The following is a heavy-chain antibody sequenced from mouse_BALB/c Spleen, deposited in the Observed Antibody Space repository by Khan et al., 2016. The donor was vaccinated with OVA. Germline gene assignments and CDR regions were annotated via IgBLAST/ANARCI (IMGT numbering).Heavy chain of an antibody. V-gene: IGHV3-2*02. CDR3: ARTARIKY. Sequence: EVKLLESGPGLVKPSQSLSLTCTVTGYSITSGYGWNWIRQFPGNKLEWMGYISYSGSTNYNPSLTSRISITRDTYKNQFFLQLNSVTTEDTATYYCARTARIKYWGQGTTLTVSS. CDR1: GYSITSGYG. D-gene: IGHD1-2*01. CDR2: ISYSGST. J-gene: IGHJ2*01.